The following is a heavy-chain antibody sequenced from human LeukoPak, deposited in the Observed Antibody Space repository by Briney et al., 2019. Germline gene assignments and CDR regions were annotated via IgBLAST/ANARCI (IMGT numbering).Heavy chain of an antibody. CDR1: GYTFTCYA. Sequence: ASVKVSCKASGYTFTCYAMNWVRQAPGQGLEWMGWINTNTGNPTYAQGFTGRFVFSLDTSVSTAYLQISSLKAEDTAVYYCARDQGPVDYSPTEPYYYGMDVWGQGTTVTVSS. D-gene: IGHD4-11*01. V-gene: IGHV7-4-1*02. CDR2: INTNTGNP. CDR3: ARDQGPVDYSPTEPYYYGMDV. J-gene: IGHJ6*02.